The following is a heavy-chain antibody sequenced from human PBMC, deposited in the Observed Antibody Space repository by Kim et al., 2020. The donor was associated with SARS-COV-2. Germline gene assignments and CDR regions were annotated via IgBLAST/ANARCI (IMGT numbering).Heavy chain of an antibody. CDR1: GGSISSYY. V-gene: IGHV4-59*01. Sequence: SETLSLTCTVSGGSISSYYWSWIRQPPGKGLEWIGYIYYSGSTNYNPSLKSRVTISVDTSKNQFSLKLSSVTAADTAVYYCARDGGTYYYDSSGDDAFDIWGQGTMVTVSS. D-gene: IGHD3-22*01. CDR3: ARDGGTYYYDSSGDDAFDI. CDR2: IYYSGST. J-gene: IGHJ3*02.